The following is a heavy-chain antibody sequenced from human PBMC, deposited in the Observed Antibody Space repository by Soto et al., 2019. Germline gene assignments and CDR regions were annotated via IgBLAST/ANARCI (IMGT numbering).Heavy chain of an antibody. D-gene: IGHD6-13*01. V-gene: IGHV4-59*01. CDR1: GGSISSYY. CDR2: IYYSGST. Sequence: QVQLQESGPGLVKPSETLSLTCTVSGGSISSYYWNWIRQPPGKGLEWIGYIYYSGSTNYNPSLKSRVTISVDTSKNQFSLTLSSVTAADTAVYYCASSNIAAAGFYYYGMDVWGRGTTVTVSS. J-gene: IGHJ6*02. CDR3: ASSNIAAAGFYYYGMDV.